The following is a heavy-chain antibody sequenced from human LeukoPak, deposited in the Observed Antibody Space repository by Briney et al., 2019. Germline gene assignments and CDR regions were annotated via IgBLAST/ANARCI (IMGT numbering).Heavy chain of an antibody. CDR3: AGRPGPFGY. Sequence: TGGSLRLSCAASGFTFNNYNMNWVRQAPGKGLEWVSYISSSSNTIFYADSVKGRFTISRDNAKNSLYLQMNSLRAEDTAVYYCAGRPGPFGYWGQGTLVIVSS. CDR1: GFTFNNYN. J-gene: IGHJ4*02. CDR2: ISSSSNTI. V-gene: IGHV3-48*01.